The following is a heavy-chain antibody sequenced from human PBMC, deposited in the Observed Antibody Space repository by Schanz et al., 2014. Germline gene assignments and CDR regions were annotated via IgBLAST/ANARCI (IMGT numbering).Heavy chain of an antibody. CDR3: MAMGRNTSHYFDH. J-gene: IGHJ4*02. D-gene: IGHD1-1*01. CDR1: GFTFSSYG. CDR2: IWYDGSNK. Sequence: VQLVESGGGLVQPRGSLRLSCAASGFTFSSYGMHWVRQAPGKGLEWVAIIWYDGSNKYYADSVKGRFTISRDNSKNTLFLQMSSLRAEDTAVYYCMAMGRNTSHYFDHWGQGTLVTVSS. V-gene: IGHV3-33*01.